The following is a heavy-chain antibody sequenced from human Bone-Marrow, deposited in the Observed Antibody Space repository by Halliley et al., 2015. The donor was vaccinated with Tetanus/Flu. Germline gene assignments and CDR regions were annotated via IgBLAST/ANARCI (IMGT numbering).Heavy chain of an antibody. CDR2: ISSSGTYR. CDR3: ARANDFRSGYSSSALDV. J-gene: IGHJ6*02. V-gene: IGHV3-11*05. D-gene: IGHD3-3*01. CDR1: GFIFRNYY. Sequence: SLRLSCAASGFIFRNYYMSWIRQAPGKGLEWVSYISSSGTYREYGDSVKGRFTISRDDATDSIYLQMDSLRAEDTATYFCARANDFRSGYSSSALDVWGQGTTDTFSS.